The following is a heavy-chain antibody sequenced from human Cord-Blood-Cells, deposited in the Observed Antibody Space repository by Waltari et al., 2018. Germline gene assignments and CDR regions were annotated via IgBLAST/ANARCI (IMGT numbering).Heavy chain of an antibody. Sequence: QVQLQESGPGLVKPSETLSLTCAVSGYSISSGYYWGWIRQPPGKGLEWIGSIYHSGSTYYNPSRKSRVTVSVDTSKNQFARKLSSVTAADTAVYYCARDYRRGGVRWFDPWGQGTLVTVSS. CDR1: GYSISSGYY. CDR2: IYHSGST. J-gene: IGHJ5*02. V-gene: IGHV4-38-2*02. CDR3: ARDYRRGGVRWFDP. D-gene: IGHD3-16*01.